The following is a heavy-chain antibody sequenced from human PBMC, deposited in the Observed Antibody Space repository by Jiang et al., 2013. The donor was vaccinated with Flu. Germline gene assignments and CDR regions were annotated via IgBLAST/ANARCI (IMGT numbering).Heavy chain of an antibody. D-gene: IGHD5-18*01. CDR3: ARDFQDTAMDYWYFDL. CDR1: VAPSAVVVTT. CDR2: LLHGST. Sequence: VKPSQTLSLTCTVSVAPSAVVVTTGAGSASTQGRAWMDWVHLLHGSTYYNPSLKSRVTISVDTSKNQFSLKLSSVTAADTAVYYCARDFQDTAMDYWYFDLWGRGTLVTVSS. V-gene: IGHV4-31*03. J-gene: IGHJ2*01.